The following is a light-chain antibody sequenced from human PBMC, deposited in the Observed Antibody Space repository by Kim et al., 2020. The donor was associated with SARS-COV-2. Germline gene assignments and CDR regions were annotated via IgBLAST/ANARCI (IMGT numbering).Light chain of an antibody. V-gene: IGKV3-11*01. CDR2: DTF. CDR3: QQRNYWPIT. CDR1: QSIISY. Sequence: LSQGDRATPSGRASQSIISYVAWYQQKPGQAPRLRICDTFNGATGIPARFRGSGSGTDFTLTISSLEPEDSAVYYCQQRNYWPITFGQGTRLEIK. J-gene: IGKJ5*01.